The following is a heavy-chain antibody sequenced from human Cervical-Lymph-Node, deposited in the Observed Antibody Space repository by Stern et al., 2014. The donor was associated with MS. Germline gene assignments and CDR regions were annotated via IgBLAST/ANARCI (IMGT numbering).Heavy chain of an antibody. V-gene: IGHV3-9*01. CDR2: ITWDSSSL. CDR3: ARARRVATRRSAYYYYGMDV. CDR1: GFTFDDYA. D-gene: IGHD6-6*01. Sequence: QLVESGGGLIQPGRSLRLSCAASGFTFDDYAMHWVRQAPGKGLEWVSGITWDSSSLDYADSVKGRFTISRDNAKNSLYLQVDSLRPEDTAFYYCARARRVATRRSAYYYYGMDVWGHGTAVTVSS. J-gene: IGHJ6*02.